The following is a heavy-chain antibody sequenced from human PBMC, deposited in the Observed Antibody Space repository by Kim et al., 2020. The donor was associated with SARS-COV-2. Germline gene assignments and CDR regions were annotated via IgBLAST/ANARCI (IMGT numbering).Heavy chain of an antibody. CDR1: SGSFSDHY. J-gene: IGHJ4*02. V-gene: IGHV4-34*01. CDR2: INHSGTT. CDR3: ARRSAGVDW. Sequence: SETLSLTCAVYSGSFSDHYWNWIRQSPGVGLEWIGEINHSGTTKYNPSLKSRVTLSVDTSKNQFSLKMTSVTAADTAFYYCARRSAGVDWWGQGTPVTVSS.